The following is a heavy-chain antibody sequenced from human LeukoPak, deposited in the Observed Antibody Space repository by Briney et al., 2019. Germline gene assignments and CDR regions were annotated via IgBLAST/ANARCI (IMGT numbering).Heavy chain of an antibody. CDR1: GGSISSSSYY. Sequence: PSETLSLTCTVSGGSISSSSYYWGWIRQPPGKGLECIGYIYYTGRTYYNPSLKSRVTISVDTSKNQFSLMLTSVTAADTAVYHCARARPAAGIFAFDFWGQGTMVAVSS. CDR2: IYYTGRT. J-gene: IGHJ3*01. V-gene: IGHV4-31*03. D-gene: IGHD6-13*01. CDR3: ARARPAAGIFAFDF.